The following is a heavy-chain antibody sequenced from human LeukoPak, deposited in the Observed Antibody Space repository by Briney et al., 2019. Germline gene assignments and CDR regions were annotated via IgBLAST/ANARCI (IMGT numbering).Heavy chain of an antibody. CDR3: ARWFGSYDY. D-gene: IGHD3-10*01. Sequence: PGGSPRLSCAASGFAFSTYAMHWVRQTPGRGLEYVSAITSDGGSTFYADSVKGRFTISRDNSKNTLYLQMGSLRAEDMGVYYCARWFGSYDYWGQGALVTVSS. CDR2: ITSDGGST. CDR1: GFAFSTYA. V-gene: IGHV3-64*02. J-gene: IGHJ4*02.